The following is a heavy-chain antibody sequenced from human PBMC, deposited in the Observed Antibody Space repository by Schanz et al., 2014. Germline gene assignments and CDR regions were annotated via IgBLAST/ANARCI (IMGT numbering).Heavy chain of an antibody. V-gene: IGHV3-30-3*01. CDR3: ARDRGYCSGGSCLTFDY. CDR1: GFTLSNYA. Sequence: MQLLESGGGLAQPGGSLRLSCAASGFTLSNYAMSWVRQAPGKGLEWVAVISYDGSNKYYADSVKGRFTISRDNSKNTLYLQMNTLRAEDTAVYYCARDRGYCSGGSCLTFDYWGQGTLVTVSS. CDR2: ISYDGSNK. J-gene: IGHJ4*02. D-gene: IGHD2-15*01.